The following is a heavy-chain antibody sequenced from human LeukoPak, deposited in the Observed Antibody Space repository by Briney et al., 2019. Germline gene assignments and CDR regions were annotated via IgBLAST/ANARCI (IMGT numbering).Heavy chain of an antibody. CDR1: GFKFDDYG. CDR3: ALNGREVPSGAFDI. Sequence: GGSLRLSCAASGFKFDDYGMSWVRQAPGKGLEWVSAISGSGGSTYYADSVKGRFTISRDNSKNTLYLQMNSLRAEDTAVYYCALNGREVPSGAFDIWGQGTMVTVSS. V-gene: IGHV3-23*01. CDR2: ISGSGGST. J-gene: IGHJ3*02. D-gene: IGHD3-16*02.